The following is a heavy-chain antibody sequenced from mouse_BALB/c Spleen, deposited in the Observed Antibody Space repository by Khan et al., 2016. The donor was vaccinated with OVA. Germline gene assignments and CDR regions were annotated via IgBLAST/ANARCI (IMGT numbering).Heavy chain of an antibody. CDR2: ISTYSGNT. V-gene: IGHV1S137*01. CDR3: ARPAYDCYYDY. CDR1: GYTFTDYA. J-gene: IGHJ2*01. D-gene: IGHD2-3*01. Sequence: QVQLQQSGPELVRPGVSVKISCKGSGYTFTDYAMYWVKQSHAKSLEWIGLISTYSGNTNYNQKFKGKATMTVDKSSSTAYMELARLTSEDSAIYYCARPAYDCYYDYWGQGTTLTVSS.